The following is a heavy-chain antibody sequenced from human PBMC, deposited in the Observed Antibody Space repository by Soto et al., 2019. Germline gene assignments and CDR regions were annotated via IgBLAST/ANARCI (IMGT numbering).Heavy chain of an antibody. Sequence: TSETLSHTCAVSGGSISTSDYTWSWIRQPPGRGLEWIGSVYHSGATHYMPSLKNRLTMSLDKSKNQFSLDLTSVTAADTAVYYCVRERTIFGVAPGGGVDVWGQGTTVTVSS. D-gene: IGHD3-3*01. CDR1: GGSISTSDYT. CDR2: VYHSGAT. CDR3: VRERTIFGVAPGGGVDV. J-gene: IGHJ6*02. V-gene: IGHV4-30-2*01.